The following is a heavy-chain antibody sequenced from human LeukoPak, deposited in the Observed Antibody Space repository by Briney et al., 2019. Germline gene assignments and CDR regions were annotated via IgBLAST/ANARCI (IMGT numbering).Heavy chain of an antibody. D-gene: IGHD6-19*01. CDR2: IDPSDSYT. J-gene: IGHJ4*02. CDR3: ARSPSRVAVAGYFDY. CDR1: GYSFTSYW. V-gene: IGHV5-10-1*01. Sequence: GESLKISCKGSGYSFTSYWISWVRQMPGKGLEWMGRIDPSDSYTNYSPSFQGHVTISADKSISTAYLQWSSLKASDTAMYYCARSPSRVAVAGYFDYWGQGTLVTVSS.